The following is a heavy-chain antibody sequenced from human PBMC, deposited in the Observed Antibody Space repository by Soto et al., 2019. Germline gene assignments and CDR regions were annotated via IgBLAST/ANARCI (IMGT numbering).Heavy chain of an antibody. CDR1: GFTFSGYP. J-gene: IGHJ4*02. V-gene: IGHV3-30*04. D-gene: IGHD6-6*01. CDR3: ARQGGSSGIWYFDY. CDR2: TSYDENYK. Sequence: QVQLVESGGGVVQPGRSLRLSCAASGFTFSGYPMHWVRQAPGKGLEWVAATSYDENYKYYADSVKGRFTISRDNSKNTLFLQMNSLRTEDTAVYYCARQGGSSGIWYFDYWGQGSLVTVSS.